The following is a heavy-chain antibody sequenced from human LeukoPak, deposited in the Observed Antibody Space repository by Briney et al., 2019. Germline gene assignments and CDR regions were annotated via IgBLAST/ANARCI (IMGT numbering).Heavy chain of an antibody. CDR3: ARVRALGYCSGGSCYALDY. D-gene: IGHD2-15*01. V-gene: IGHV1-69*05. J-gene: IGHJ4*02. CDR2: IIPIFGTA. CDR1: GGTFSSYA. Sequence: SVKVSCKASGGTFSSYAISWVRQAPGQGLEWMGGIIPIFGTANYAQKFQGRVTITTDESTSTAYMELSSLRSEDTAVYYCARVRALGYCSGGSCYALDYWGQGTLVTVFS.